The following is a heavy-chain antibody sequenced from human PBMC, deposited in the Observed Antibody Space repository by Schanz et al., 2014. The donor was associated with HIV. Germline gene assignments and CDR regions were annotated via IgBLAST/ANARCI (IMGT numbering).Heavy chain of an antibody. CDR3: ASTEYPYTTSSDYYYGMDV. Sequence: GQLVESGGGLVKPGGSLRLSCAASGFTFSDYYMGWIRQAPGKGLEWAAVISYDGSYKYYADSVKGRFTISRDNSKNTLYLQMNSLRIEDTAVYYCASTEYPYTTSSDYYYGMDVWGQGTTVTVSS. V-gene: IGHV3-30*03. CDR2: ISYDGSYK. CDR1: GFTFSDYY. J-gene: IGHJ6*02. D-gene: IGHD6-6*01.